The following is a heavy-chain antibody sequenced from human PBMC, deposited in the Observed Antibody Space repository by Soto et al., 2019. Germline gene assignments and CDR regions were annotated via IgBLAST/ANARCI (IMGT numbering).Heavy chain of an antibody. CDR2: IERDDDDK. J-gene: IGHJ6*02. V-gene: IGHV2-70*13. CDR3: ARSIRGPRRFNGMDV. Sequence: SCPTLVNPTETLTVTCTFSGFSLTSPGMCVSWIRQSPGKALEWLALIERDDDDKYYSTSLETRLTISKDTRKNQVVLTMANMDPADTANYYCARSIRGPRRFNGMDVWGQGTTVNV. D-gene: IGHD1-20*01. CDR1: GFSLTSPGMC.